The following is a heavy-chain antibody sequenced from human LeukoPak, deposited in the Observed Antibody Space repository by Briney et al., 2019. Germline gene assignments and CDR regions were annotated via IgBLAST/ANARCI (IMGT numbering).Heavy chain of an antibody. CDR3: ARQSRGSWYDERRVDAFDI. CDR1: GGSISSYY. J-gene: IGHJ3*02. Sequence: PSETLSLTCTVSGGSISSYYWSWIRQPPGKGLEWIGDIYYSGSTNYNPSLKSRVTISVDTSKNQFSLRLSSVTAADTAVYYCARQSRGSWYDERRVDAFDIWGQGTMVTVSS. D-gene: IGHD6-13*01. CDR2: IYYSGST. V-gene: IGHV4-59*08.